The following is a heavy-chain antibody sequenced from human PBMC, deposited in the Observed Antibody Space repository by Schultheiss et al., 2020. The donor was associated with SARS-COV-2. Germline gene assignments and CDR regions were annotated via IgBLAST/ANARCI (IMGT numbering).Heavy chain of an antibody. V-gene: IGHV1-18*01. CDR1: GYTFTSYG. CDR2: ISAYNGNT. D-gene: IGHD3-16*02. CDR3: ARGQSLWTTTKHWYFDL. J-gene: IGHJ2*01. Sequence: ASVKVSCKASGYTFTSYGISWVRQAPGQGLEWMGWISAYNGNTNYAQKFQERVTITRDMSTSTAYMELSSLRAEDTAVYYCARGQSLWTTTKHWYFDLWGRGTLVTVSS.